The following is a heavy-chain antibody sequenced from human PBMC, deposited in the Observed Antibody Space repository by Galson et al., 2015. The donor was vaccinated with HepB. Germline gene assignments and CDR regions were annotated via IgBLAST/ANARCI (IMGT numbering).Heavy chain of an antibody. Sequence: LRLCCAASGFTFSSYAMHWVRQAPGKGLEYVSAISSNGGSTYYANSVKGRFTISRDNSKDTLYLQMGSLRAEDMAVYYCARGPYSSSWFSDYWGQGTLVTVSS. J-gene: IGHJ4*02. CDR3: ARGPYSSSWFSDY. V-gene: IGHV3-64*01. CDR2: ISSNGGST. D-gene: IGHD6-13*01. CDR1: GFTFSSYA.